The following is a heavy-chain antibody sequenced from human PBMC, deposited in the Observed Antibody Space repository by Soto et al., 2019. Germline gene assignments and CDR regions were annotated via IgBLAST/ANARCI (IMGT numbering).Heavy chain of an antibody. V-gene: IGHV1-8*01. CDR2: MNPNSGET. J-gene: IGHJ5*02. CDR3: ARVAVAARPRWYNWFDP. Sequence: QAQLVQSGAEVKKPGASVKVSCKTSGYTFTDYDINWVRQATGQGREWIGWMNPNSGETGYAQKFQGRVTMTRSASLSTAYLELSSLRSEDTAVYYCARVAVAARPRWYNWFDPWGQGTLVTVSS. D-gene: IGHD2-15*01. CDR1: GYTFTDYD.